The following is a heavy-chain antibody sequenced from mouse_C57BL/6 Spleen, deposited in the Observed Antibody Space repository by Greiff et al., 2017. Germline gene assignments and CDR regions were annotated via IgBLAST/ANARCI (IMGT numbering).Heavy chain of an antibody. V-gene: IGHV1-15*01. CDR3: TRGEQLRPLYFDY. J-gene: IGHJ2*01. Sequence: VKLQQSGAELVRPGASVTLSCKASGYTFTDYEMHWVKQTPVHGLEWIGAIDPETGGTAYNQKFKGKAILTADKSSSTAYMELRSLTSEDSAVYYCTRGEQLRPLYFDYWGQGTTLTVSS. CDR2: IDPETGGT. D-gene: IGHD3-2*02. CDR1: GYTFTDYE.